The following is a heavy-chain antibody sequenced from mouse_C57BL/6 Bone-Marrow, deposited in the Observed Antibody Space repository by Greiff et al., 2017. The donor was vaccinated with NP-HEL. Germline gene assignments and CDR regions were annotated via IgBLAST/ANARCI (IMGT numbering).Heavy chain of an antibody. CDR3: TAFYYYAMDY. V-gene: IGHV14-1*01. J-gene: IGHJ4*01. CDR1: GFTFKDYY. CDR2: IDPEDGDT. Sequence: VQLQQSGAELVRPGASVKLSCTASGFTFKDYYMHWVKQRPEQGLEWIGRIDPEDGDTEYAPKFQGKATMTADTSSNTAYLQLSSLTSEDTAVYYCTAFYYYAMDYWGQGTSVTVSS.